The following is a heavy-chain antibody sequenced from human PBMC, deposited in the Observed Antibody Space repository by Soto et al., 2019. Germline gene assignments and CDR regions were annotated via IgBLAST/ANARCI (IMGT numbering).Heavy chain of an antibody. CDR3: ALPRNIVAKPDDFDI. V-gene: IGHV5-51*01. CDR2: IYPGDSDT. J-gene: IGHJ3*02. D-gene: IGHD5-12*01. Sequence: PGESLKISCKGSGYSFTSYWIGWVRQMPGKGLEWMGIIYPGDSDTRYSPSFQGQVTISADKSISTAYLQWSSLKASDTAMYYCALPRNIVAKPDDFDIWGQGTMVTVSS. CDR1: GYSFTSYW.